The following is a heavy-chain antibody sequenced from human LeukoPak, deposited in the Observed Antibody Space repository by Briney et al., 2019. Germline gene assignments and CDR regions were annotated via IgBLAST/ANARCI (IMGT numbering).Heavy chain of an antibody. J-gene: IGHJ6*03. D-gene: IGHD1-26*01. CDR2: IDPDDSQT. CDR1: GYRFTNYW. CDR3: ARHRGGAIGLEFYYYMDV. V-gene: IGHV5-51*01. Sequence: GESLKLSCKGSGYRFTNYWIGWVRQVPGKGLEWMGFIDPDDSQTKYSPSFQGQVTISAGKSINTIYVQWNSLKASDTAIYFCARHRGGAIGLEFYYYMDVWGKGTTVIVS.